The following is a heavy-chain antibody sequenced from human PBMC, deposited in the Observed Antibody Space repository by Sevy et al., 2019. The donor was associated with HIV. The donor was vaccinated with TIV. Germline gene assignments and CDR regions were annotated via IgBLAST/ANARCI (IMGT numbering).Heavy chain of an antibody. CDR3: AREAGGYDYDYGMDV. D-gene: IGHD5-12*01. CDR2: TYYNGHT. J-gene: IGHJ6*02. V-gene: IGHV4-39*01. CDR1: GGTIVSSGHY. Sequence: SETLSLTCSVSGGTIVSSGHYWGWIRQTPGKGLEWIGSTYYNGHTYYNPSLNSRLTISIDPSKNQFSLNLSSVTAADTAIYFCAREAGGYDYDYGMDVWGQGTTVTVSS.